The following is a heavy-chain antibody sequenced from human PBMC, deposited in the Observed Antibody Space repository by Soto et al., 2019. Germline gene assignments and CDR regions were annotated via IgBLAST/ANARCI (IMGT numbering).Heavy chain of an antibody. J-gene: IGHJ4*02. D-gene: IGHD3-22*01. Sequence: SETLSLTCAVSGGSISSGGYSWSWIWQPPGKGLEWIGYIYHSGSTYYNPSLKSRVTISVDRSKNQFSLKLSSVTAADTAVYYCARGPVSDSSGSYYFPPLYYYFDYWGQGTLVTVSS. CDR1: GGSISSGGYS. CDR2: IYHSGST. CDR3: ARGPVSDSSGSYYFPPLYYYFDY. V-gene: IGHV4-30-2*01.